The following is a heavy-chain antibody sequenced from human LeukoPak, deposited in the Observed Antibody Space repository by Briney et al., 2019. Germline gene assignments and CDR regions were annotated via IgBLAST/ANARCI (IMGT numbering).Heavy chain of an antibody. CDR3: TTTIDDAFDI. Sequence: ASVKVSCKASGYTFTSYGISWVRQAPGQGLEWMGWISAYNGNTNYAQKLQGRVTMTTDTSTSTAYMELRSLRSDDTAVYYRTTTIDDAFDIWGQRTMVTVSS. CDR2: ISAYNGNT. CDR1: GYTFTSYG. J-gene: IGHJ3*02. D-gene: IGHD5-24*01. V-gene: IGHV1-18*01.